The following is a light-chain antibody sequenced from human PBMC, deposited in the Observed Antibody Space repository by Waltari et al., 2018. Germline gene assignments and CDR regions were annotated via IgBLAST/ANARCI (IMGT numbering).Light chain of an antibody. Sequence: EIVLTQFPATLSLSPGERATLSCRASQSVSSYLAWCQQKPGQAPRLLIYDASNRATGIPARFSGSGSGTDFTLTISSLEPEDFAVYYCQQRSSWPSITFGQGTRLEIK. J-gene: IGKJ5*01. CDR3: QQRSSWPSIT. CDR1: QSVSSY. CDR2: DAS. V-gene: IGKV3-11*01.